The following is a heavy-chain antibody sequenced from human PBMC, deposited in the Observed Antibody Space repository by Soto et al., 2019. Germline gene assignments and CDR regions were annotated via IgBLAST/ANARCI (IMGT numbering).Heavy chain of an antibody. Sequence: ETLSLTCTVSGGSISSYYWSWIRQPPGKGLEWIGYIYYSGSTNYNPSLKSRVTISVDTSKNQFSLKLSSVTAADTAVYYCARDYYCSGSYTYGMYVCGQRTTVTVSS. V-gene: IGHV4-59*01. J-gene: IGHJ6*02. CDR3: ARDYYCSGSYTYGMYV. D-gene: IGHD3-10*01. CDR1: GGSISSYY. CDR2: IYYSGST.